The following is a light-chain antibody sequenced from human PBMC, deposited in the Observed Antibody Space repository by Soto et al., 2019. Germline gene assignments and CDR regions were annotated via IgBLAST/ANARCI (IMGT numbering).Light chain of an antibody. CDR2: DTS. V-gene: IGKV3-11*01. CDR1: QSVSSN. Sequence: IVFTQSPATLSVSPGERATLSFRASQSVSSNLAWYQQKPGQAPRLLIYDTSNRATGIPARFSGSGSGTDFTLTISSLEPEDFAVYYCQQRSNWPLTFGGGTKVDI. J-gene: IGKJ4*01. CDR3: QQRSNWPLT.